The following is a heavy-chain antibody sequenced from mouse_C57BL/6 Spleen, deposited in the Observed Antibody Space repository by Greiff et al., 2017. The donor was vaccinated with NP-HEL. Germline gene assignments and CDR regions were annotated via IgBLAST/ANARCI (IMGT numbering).Heavy chain of an antibody. CDR1: GYTFTSYW. V-gene: IGHV1-53*01. CDR2: INPSNGGT. D-gene: IGHD2-2*01. CDR3: ASAFLDYGYDGFAY. J-gene: IGHJ3*01. Sequence: QVQLQQSGTELVKPGASVKLSCKASGYTFTSYWMHWVKQRPGQGLEWIGNINPSNGGTNYNEKFKSEATLTVDKSSSTAYMQLSSLTSEDSAVYYCASAFLDYGYDGFAYWGQGTLVTVSA.